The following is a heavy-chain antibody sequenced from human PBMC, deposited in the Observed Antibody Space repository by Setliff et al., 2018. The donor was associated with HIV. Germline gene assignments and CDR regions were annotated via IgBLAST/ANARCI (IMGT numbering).Heavy chain of an antibody. CDR1: GGSIGEYY. CDR2: IGYSGST. V-gene: IGHV4-59*08. D-gene: IGHD6-19*01. Sequence: PSETLSLTCTVSGGSIGEYYWSWIRQPPGKGLEWIGYIGYSGSTNYNASLKSRLTMSIDTSKSQFSLKLNSVTAADTAVYYCARLNQQWLVRDSGSNWFDPWGQGILVTVSS. J-gene: IGHJ5*02. CDR3: ARLNQQWLVRDSGSNWFDP.